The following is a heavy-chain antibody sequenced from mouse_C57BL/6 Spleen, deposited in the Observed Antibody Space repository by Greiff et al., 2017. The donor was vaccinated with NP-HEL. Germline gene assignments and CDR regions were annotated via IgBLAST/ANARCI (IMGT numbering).Heavy chain of an antibody. CDR1: GYAFSSSW. CDR2: IYPGDGDT. Sequence: VQLQQSGPGLVKPGDSVKISCKASGYAFSSSWMNWVKQRPGKGLEWIGRIYPGDGDTNYTGKFKGKATLTADKSSSTDYMQLSSLTSEDSSVDFCGRWDSYLDYWGQGTTLTVSS. V-gene: IGHV1-82*01. J-gene: IGHJ2*01. D-gene: IGHD3-3*01. CDR3: GRWDSYLDY.